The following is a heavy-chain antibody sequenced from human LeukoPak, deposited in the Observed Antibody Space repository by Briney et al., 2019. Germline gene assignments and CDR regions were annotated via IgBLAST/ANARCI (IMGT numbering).Heavy chain of an antibody. CDR1: GFTFSSYD. V-gene: IGHV3-30*18. D-gene: IGHD3-16*01. CDR3: AKDWASPCYYYGLDV. Sequence: PGGSLRLSCAASGFTFSSYDMHWVRQAPGKGLEWVAVISDDGSNKYYADSVKGRFTISRDNSKDTLYLQMSSLRAEDTAVYYCAKDWASPCYYYGLDVWGQGTTVTVSS. J-gene: IGHJ6*02. CDR2: ISDDGSNK.